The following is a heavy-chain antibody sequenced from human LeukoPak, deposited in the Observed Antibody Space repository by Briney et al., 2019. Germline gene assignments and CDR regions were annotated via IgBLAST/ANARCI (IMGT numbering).Heavy chain of an antibody. Sequence: GGSLRLSCAASGFTFSSYAMSWVRQAPGKGLEWVSALSGSGGSTYYADSVKGRFTISRDNSKNTLYLQMNSLRAEDTAVYYCAKDQLPYYYDGSGYLAFDIWGQGTMVTVSS. J-gene: IGHJ3*02. D-gene: IGHD3-22*01. CDR2: LSGSGGST. CDR1: GFTFSSYA. CDR3: AKDQLPYYYDGSGYLAFDI. V-gene: IGHV3-23*01.